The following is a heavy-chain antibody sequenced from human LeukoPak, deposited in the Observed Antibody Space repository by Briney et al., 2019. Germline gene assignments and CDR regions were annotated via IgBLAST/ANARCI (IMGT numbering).Heavy chain of an antibody. CDR3: ARVVITYSSGWYDY. J-gene: IGHJ4*02. Sequence: ASVKVSCKASGYTFTSYYMNWVRQAPGQGLEWMGRINPNGGSASYTHKFQGRVTMTRDTSTGTVYMELSSLRFEDTAVYYCARVVITYSSGWYDYWGQGTLVTVSS. CDR1: GYTFTSYY. V-gene: IGHV1-46*01. D-gene: IGHD6-19*01. CDR2: INPNGGSA.